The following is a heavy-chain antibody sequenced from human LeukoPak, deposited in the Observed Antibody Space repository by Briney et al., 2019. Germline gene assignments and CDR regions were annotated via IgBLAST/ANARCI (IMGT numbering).Heavy chain of an antibody. CDR3: AKGGPAAGRFDY. Sequence: PGGSLRLSCAASGFTFSSYGMHWVRQAPGKGLEWVAFIRYDGSNKYYADSVKGRFTISRDNSKNTLYLQMNSLRAEETAVYYCAKGGPAAGRFDYWGQGTLVTVSS. J-gene: IGHJ4*02. V-gene: IGHV3-30*02. D-gene: IGHD6-13*01. CDR1: GFTFSSYG. CDR2: IRYDGSNK.